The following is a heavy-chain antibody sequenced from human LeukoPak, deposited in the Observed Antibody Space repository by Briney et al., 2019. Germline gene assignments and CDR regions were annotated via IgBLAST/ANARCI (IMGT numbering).Heavy chain of an antibody. CDR2: ISGSGANT. CDR1: GFRFGDFA. CDR3: AKDGMDREGATSGY. Sequence: GGSLRLSCEASGFRFGDFAMSWVRQTPGKGLEWVSGISGSGANTYYAASVKGRFTISRDNSKNTLYLQMNSLRAEDTAVYYCAKDGMDREGATSGYWGQGTLVTASS. J-gene: IGHJ4*02. V-gene: IGHV3-23*01. D-gene: IGHD1-26*01.